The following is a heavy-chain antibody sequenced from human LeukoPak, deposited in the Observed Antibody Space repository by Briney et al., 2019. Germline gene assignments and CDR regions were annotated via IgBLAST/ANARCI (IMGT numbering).Heavy chain of an antibody. CDR1: GVSISSSNSY. CDR3: ARLSYCSSTSCYIWDSLTNWFDP. J-gene: IGHJ5*02. V-gene: IGHV4-39*01. Sequence: PSETLSLTCTVSGVSISSSNSYWGWIRQPPGKGLEWIGSIYYSGNTYYNASLKSQVSISIDTSKNQFSLRLTSVTAADTAVYYCARLSYCSSTSCYIWDSLTNWFDPWGQGTLVTVSS. D-gene: IGHD2-2*02. CDR2: IYYSGNT.